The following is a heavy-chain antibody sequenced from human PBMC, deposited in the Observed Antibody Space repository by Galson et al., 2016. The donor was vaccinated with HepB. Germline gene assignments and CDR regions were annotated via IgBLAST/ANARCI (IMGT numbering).Heavy chain of an antibody. Sequence: LRLSCAASGFPFSTYSMNWVRQAPGKGLEWVSYISSSSSAIYYADSVKGRFTISRDNAKNSLYLQMNSLRDEDTAVYYCAKGAEQWLVPGYFDYWGQGTLVTVSS. CDR2: ISSSSSAI. CDR3: AKGAEQWLVPGYFDY. V-gene: IGHV3-48*02. D-gene: IGHD6-19*01. J-gene: IGHJ4*02. CDR1: GFPFSTYS.